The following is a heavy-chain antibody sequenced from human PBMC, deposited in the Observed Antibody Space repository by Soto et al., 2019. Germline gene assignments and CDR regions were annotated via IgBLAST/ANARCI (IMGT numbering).Heavy chain of an antibody. Sequence: QVQLQQWGAGLLKPSETLSLTCAVYGGFVSSGSYYWSWIRQPPGKGLEWIGEMSHSGGTHFNPSLKRRVTISVDTSKNQFSLKMSSVTAVDTALYYCARVARGTATTVVDAFDIWGPGTMVTVSS. V-gene: IGHV4-34*01. CDR3: ARVARGTATTVVDAFDI. D-gene: IGHD1-1*01. CDR2: MSHSGGT. CDR1: GGFVSSGSYY. J-gene: IGHJ3*02.